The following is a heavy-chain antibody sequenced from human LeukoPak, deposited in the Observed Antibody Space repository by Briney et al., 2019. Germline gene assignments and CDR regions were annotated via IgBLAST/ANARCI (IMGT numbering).Heavy chain of an antibody. V-gene: IGHV4-59*08. CDR3: ARGYGSGSYFVY. CDR1: GGSISSYY. J-gene: IGHJ4*02. Sequence: PSETLSLTCTVSGGSISSYYWSWIRQPPGKGLEWIGYIYYSGITNHNPSLKSRVTMSVDTSKNQFSLKLSSVTAADTAVYYCARGYGSGSYFVYWGQGTLVTVSS. D-gene: IGHD3-10*01. CDR2: IYYSGIT.